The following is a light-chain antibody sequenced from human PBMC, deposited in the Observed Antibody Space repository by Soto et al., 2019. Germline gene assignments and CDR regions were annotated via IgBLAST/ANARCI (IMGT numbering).Light chain of an antibody. CDR3: QQYSDHWT. J-gene: IGKJ1*01. V-gene: IGKV1-5*03. Sequence: DIQMTQSPSTLSGSVGDRVTIICRASQTISSWLAWYQQKPGKAPKLLIYKASNLQTGVPSRFSGSGYGTEFTLTISSLQPDDVATYYCQQYSDHWTFGQGTKVDIK. CDR1: QTISSW. CDR2: KAS.